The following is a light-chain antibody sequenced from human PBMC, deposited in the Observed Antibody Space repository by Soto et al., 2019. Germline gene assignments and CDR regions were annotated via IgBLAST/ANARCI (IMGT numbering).Light chain of an antibody. Sequence: QSVLTQPASVSGSPGQSITIACTGTSSDVGGYDYVSWFQQNPRKAPKLIIFEVSNRPSGVSYRFSGSKSGNTASLAISGLEAEDEATYYCSSYSSSSTLVFGPGTKVIVL. J-gene: IGLJ1*01. CDR2: EVS. CDR1: SSDVGGYDY. CDR3: SSYSSSSTLV. V-gene: IGLV2-14*01.